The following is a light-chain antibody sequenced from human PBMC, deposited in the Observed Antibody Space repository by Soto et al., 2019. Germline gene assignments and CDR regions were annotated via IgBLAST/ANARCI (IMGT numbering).Light chain of an antibody. CDR3: QQYNSYPHT. J-gene: IGKJ1*01. V-gene: IGKV1-5*03. Sequence: DIQMTQSPSTLSASVGDRVTITCRASQSISSWLAWYQQKPGKAPKLLLYKASSLESGVPSRFSGSGSGTEFTLTISSLQPDDFATYYCQQYNSYPHTFGRGTKLEIK. CDR1: QSISSW. CDR2: KAS.